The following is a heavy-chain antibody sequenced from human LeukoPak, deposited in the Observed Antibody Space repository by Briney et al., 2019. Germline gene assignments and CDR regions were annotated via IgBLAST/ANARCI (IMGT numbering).Heavy chain of an antibody. CDR2: ISTSSTDT. D-gene: IGHD1-1*01. V-gene: IGHV3-11*06. Sequence: GGSLRLSCAASGFTFSDYYMSWIRQAPGKGQEWVSYISTSSTDTNYADSVKGRFTISRDNAKKSLYLQMNSLRAEDTAVYYCARDGAPPNENWFERWGQGTLVTVSS. J-gene: IGHJ5*02. CDR3: ARDGAPPNENWFER. CDR1: GFTFSDYY.